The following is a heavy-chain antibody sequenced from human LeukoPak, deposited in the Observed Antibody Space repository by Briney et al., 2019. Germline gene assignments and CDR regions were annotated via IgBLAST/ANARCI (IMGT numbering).Heavy chain of an antibody. CDR1: GFTFSSYA. D-gene: IGHD6-19*01. J-gene: IGHJ2*01. CDR2: ITGSGGNT. V-gene: IGHV3-23*01. Sequence: PGGSLRLSCAASGFTFSSYAMSWFRQSPGVGLKCVSAITGSGGNTYFTDSVKGRFTISRDNSKNTLYLQMNSLRAEDTAVYYCAKFDRSGAGTWYFDVWGRGTLVTVSS. CDR3: AKFDRSGAGTWYFDV.